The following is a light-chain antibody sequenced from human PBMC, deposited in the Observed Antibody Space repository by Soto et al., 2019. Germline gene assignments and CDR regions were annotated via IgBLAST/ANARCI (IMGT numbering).Light chain of an antibody. V-gene: IGKV2-28*01. Sequence: DIVLTQSPLSLPVTPGEPASISCRSSQSLLHSNGNTYLDCYLQKPGQSPQLLIYFVSTRASGVPDRFSGSGSGTDFTLKISRVEAEDVGVYYCMQASQTPLTFGGGTKVEMK. CDR1: QSLLHSNGNTY. CDR2: FVS. J-gene: IGKJ4*01. CDR3: MQASQTPLT.